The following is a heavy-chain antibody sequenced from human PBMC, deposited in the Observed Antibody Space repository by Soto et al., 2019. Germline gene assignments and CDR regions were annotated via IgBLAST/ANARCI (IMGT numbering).Heavy chain of an antibody. Sequence: PSETLSLTCTVSGGSVSSGSYYWSWIRQPPGKGLEWIGYIYYSGSTNYNPSLKSRVTISVDTSKNQFSLKLSSVTAADTAVYYCARGNDYGDYYFDYWGQGTLVTVSS. CDR2: IYYSGST. D-gene: IGHD4-17*01. J-gene: IGHJ4*02. CDR3: ARGNDYGDYYFDY. V-gene: IGHV4-61*01. CDR1: GGSVSSGSYY.